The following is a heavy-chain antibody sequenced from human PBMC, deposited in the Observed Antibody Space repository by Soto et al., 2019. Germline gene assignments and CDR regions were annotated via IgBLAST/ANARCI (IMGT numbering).Heavy chain of an antibody. CDR1: GGSISSGDYY. Sequence: PSETLSLTCTASGGSISSGDYYWSWIRQPPGKGLEWIGYIYYSGSTYYNLSLKSRVTIQVDTPKSHFYLKLSSVTAAGTAVYYCARGVRTTILGVVRWFDPWGQGTLVTVSS. J-gene: IGHJ5*02. D-gene: IGHD3-3*01. V-gene: IGHV4-30-4*01. CDR2: IYYSGST. CDR3: ARGVRTTILGVVRWFDP.